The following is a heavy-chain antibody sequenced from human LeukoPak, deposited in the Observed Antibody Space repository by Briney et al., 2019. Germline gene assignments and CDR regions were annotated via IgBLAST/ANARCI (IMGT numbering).Heavy chain of an antibody. D-gene: IGHD5-18*01. CDR3: ARARLQYSYGYDY. Sequence: GGSLRLSCAASGFTFSDFYMSWIRQAPGKGLEWVSYISSSGRYTDYADSVKGRFTISRDNAKNSLYLQMNRLRAEDTAVYYCARARLQYSYGYDYWGQGTLVTVSS. CDR2: ISSSGRYT. J-gene: IGHJ4*02. CDR1: GFTFSDFY. V-gene: IGHV3-11*05.